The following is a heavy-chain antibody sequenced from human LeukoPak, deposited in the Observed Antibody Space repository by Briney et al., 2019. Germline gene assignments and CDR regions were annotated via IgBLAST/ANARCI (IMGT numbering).Heavy chain of an antibody. CDR3: ARDYQLSTYYYYGMDV. CDR2: IIPIFGTA. V-gene: IGHV1-69*13. Sequence: GASVKVSCKASGGTFISYAISWVRQAPGQGLEWMGGIIPIFGTANYAQKFQGRVTITADESASTAYMELSSLRSEDTAVYYCARDYQLSTYYYYGMDVWGQGTTVTVSS. J-gene: IGHJ6*02. CDR1: GGTFISYA. D-gene: IGHD2-2*01.